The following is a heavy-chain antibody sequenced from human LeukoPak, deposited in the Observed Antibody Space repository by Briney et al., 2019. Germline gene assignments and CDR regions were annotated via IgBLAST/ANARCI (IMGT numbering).Heavy chain of an antibody. CDR3: AAEERAVAAPPDY. Sequence: SETLSLTCAVYGGSFSGYYWSWIRQPPGKGLEWIGEINHSGSTNYNPSLKSRVTISVDTSKNQFFLKLSSVTAADTAVYYCAAEERAVAAPPDYWGQGTLVTVSS. D-gene: IGHD6-19*01. J-gene: IGHJ4*02. V-gene: IGHV4-34*01. CDR1: GGSFSGYY. CDR2: INHSGST.